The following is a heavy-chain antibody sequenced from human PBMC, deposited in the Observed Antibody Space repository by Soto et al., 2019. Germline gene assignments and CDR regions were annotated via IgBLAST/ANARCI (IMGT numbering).Heavy chain of an antibody. D-gene: IGHD6-13*01. CDR3: GRAVAGQVSSPWTWLDY. J-gene: IGHJ4*02. Sequence: QEQLVESGGGVVQPGRSLRLSCAASGFIFSEYAMHWVRQAPGKGLEWVATIPSDASNEYYADAVKGRFSISRDNFKSTLDLQMDSLRPEGAAVYSCGRAVAGQVSSPWTWLDYGGQGTLVTVPS. V-gene: IGHV3-30-3*01. CDR1: GFIFSEYA. CDR2: IPSDASNE.